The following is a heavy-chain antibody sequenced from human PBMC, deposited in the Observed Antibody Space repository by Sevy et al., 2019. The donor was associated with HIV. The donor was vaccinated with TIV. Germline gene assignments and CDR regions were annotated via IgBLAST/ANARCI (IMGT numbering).Heavy chain of an antibody. Sequence: GGSLRLSCVTSGFMFSDYYMSWIPQAPGQGPEGVSNISSTGTIYYADSVKGRFTISRDSAKNSLYLQMTSLRVEDTAVYYCARSVGISAAVPDYWGQGTLVTVSS. J-gene: IGHJ4*02. D-gene: IGHD6-13*01. CDR3: ARSVGISAAVPDY. V-gene: IGHV3-11*04. CDR1: GFMFSDYY. CDR2: ISSTGTI.